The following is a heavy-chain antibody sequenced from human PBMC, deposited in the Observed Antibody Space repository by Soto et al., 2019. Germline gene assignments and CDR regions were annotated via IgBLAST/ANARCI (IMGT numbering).Heavy chain of an antibody. V-gene: IGHV3-23*01. J-gene: IGHJ4*02. CDR1: GFTFSNYA. CDR2: INIVGGNT. CDR3: TKNYFFDS. Sequence: VQLLESGGGLVQPGGSLRLSCAASGFTFSNYAMSWVRQAPGKALEWVSSINIVGGNTNYADSVRGRFTMSRDDSKNTVFLQMNSRRVEDTAIYYCTKNYFFDSWGQGTLITVSS.